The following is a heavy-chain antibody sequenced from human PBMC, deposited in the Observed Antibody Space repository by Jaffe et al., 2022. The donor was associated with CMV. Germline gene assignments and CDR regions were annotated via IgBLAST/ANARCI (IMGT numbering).Heavy chain of an antibody. CDR3: ARDQSITMVRGVIDLDY. Sequence: QVQLVESGGGVVQPGRSLRLSCAASGFTFSSYGMHWVRQAPGKGLEWVAVIWYDGSNKYYADSVKGRFTISRDNSKNTLYLQMNSLRAEDTAVYYCARDQSITMVRGVIDLDYWGQGTLVTVSS. V-gene: IGHV3-33*08. J-gene: IGHJ4*02. CDR2: IWYDGSNK. D-gene: IGHD3-10*01. CDR1: GFTFSSYG.